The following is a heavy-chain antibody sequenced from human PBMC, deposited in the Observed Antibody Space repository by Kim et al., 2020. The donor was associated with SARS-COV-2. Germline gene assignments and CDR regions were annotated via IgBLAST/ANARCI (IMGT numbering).Heavy chain of an antibody. J-gene: IGHJ6*02. Sequence: SSTRNYADAVKGRFTITRDNAKNSLYLQMNSLRDEDTAVYYCASGQDYYYYGMDVWGQGTTVTVSS. V-gene: IGHV3-48*02. CDR3: ASGQDYYYYGMDV. CDR2: SSTR. D-gene: IGHD2-15*01.